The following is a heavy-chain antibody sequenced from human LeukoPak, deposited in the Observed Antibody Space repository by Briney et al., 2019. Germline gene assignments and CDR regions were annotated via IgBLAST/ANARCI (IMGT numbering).Heavy chain of an antibody. D-gene: IGHD2-15*01. CDR1: GGTFSSYA. CDR2: IIPILGIA. V-gene: IGHV1-69*04. J-gene: IGHJ5*02. CDR3: ARDAPDIVVVVAAHGGNWFDP. Sequence: SVKVSCKASGGTFSSYAISWVRQAPGQGLEWMGRIIPILGIANYAQKFQGRVTITADKSKSTAYMELSSLRSEDTAVYYCARDAPDIVVVVAAHGGNWFDPWGQGTLVTVSS.